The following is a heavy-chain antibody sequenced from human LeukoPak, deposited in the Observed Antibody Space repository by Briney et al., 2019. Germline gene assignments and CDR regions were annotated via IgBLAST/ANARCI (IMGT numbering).Heavy chain of an antibody. D-gene: IGHD6-13*01. V-gene: IGHV3-30-3*01. CDR3: ATLTRGGTWCH. J-gene: IGHJ4*02. Sequence: PGRSLRLSCAASGFTFSSYAMHWVRQAPGKGLEWVAVISYDGSNKYYADSVKGRFTISRDNSKNTLYLQMNSLRAEDTALYYCATLTRGGTWCHWGQGTLVTVSS. CDR1: GFTFSSYA. CDR2: ISYDGSNK.